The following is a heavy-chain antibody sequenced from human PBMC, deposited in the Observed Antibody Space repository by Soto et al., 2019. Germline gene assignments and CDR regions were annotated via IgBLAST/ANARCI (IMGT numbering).Heavy chain of an antibody. J-gene: IGHJ4*02. CDR3: ARDFSPLHVDLPYY. D-gene: IGHD3-3*01. CDR1: GGTFSSYA. V-gene: IGHV1-69*12. Sequence: QVQLVQSGAEVKKPGSSVKVSCKASGGTFSSYAISWVRQAPGQGLEWMGGIIPIFGTANYAQKFQGRVTIXAXEXXSTAYMELSSLRSEDTAVYYCARDFSPLHVDLPYYWGQGTLVTVSS. CDR2: IIPIFGTA.